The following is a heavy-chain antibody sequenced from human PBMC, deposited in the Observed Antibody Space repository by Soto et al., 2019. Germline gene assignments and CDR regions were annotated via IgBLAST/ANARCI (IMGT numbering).Heavy chain of an antibody. CDR1: GGTFSSYT. J-gene: IGHJ4*02. D-gene: IGHD3-16*02. CDR3: ARERQDYIWGSYRYHDY. Sequence: QVQLVQSGAEVKKPGSSVKVSCKASGGTFSSYTISWVRQAPGQGLEWMGRIIPILGIANYAQKFQGRVTITADKSTSTAYMELSSLRSEDTAVYYCARERQDYIWGSYRYHDYWGQGTLVTVSS. V-gene: IGHV1-69*08. CDR2: IIPILGIA.